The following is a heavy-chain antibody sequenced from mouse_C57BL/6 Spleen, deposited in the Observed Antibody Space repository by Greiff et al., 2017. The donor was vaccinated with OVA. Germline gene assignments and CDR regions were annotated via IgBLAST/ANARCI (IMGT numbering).Heavy chain of an antibody. Sequence: EVKLVESGGGLVQPKGSLKLSCAASGFSFTTYAMNWVRQAPGKGLEWVARIRSKSNNYATYYADSVKDRFTISRDDSESMLYLQMNNLKTEDTAMYYCVRHVDGYFWDFDVWGTGTTVTVSS. J-gene: IGHJ1*03. D-gene: IGHD2-3*01. V-gene: IGHV10-1*01. CDR2: IRSKSNNYAT. CDR1: GFSFTTYA. CDR3: VRHVDGYFWDFDV.